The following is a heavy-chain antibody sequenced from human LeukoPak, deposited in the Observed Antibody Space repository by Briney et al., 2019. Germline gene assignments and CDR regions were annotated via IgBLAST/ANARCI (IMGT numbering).Heavy chain of an antibody. D-gene: IGHD3-10*01. Sequence: GGSLRLSCAASGFTVSSYYMSWVRQAPGKGLEWVSVIYSGGSTYYTDSVKGRFTISRDNSKNTLYLQMNSLRAEDTAVFYCAKVSSRVRGVTLSDYWGQGTLVTVSS. CDR3: AKVSSRVRGVTLSDY. J-gene: IGHJ4*02. CDR1: GFTVSSYY. V-gene: IGHV3-53*01. CDR2: IYSGGST.